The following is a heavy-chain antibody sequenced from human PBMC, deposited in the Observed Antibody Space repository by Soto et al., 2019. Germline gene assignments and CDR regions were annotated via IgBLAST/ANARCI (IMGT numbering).Heavy chain of an antibody. CDR1: GITFSDYS. J-gene: IGHJ6*02. Sequence: EVQLVESGGGLVKPGGSLRLSCTASGITFSDYSMNWVRQTPGKGLEWVSSISGSSSYIYYADSVKGRFTISRDNAKNSLHLQMNSLRDDDTAVYYCASLRGGMDVWGQGTTVTVSS. V-gene: IGHV3-21*01. CDR2: ISGSSSYI. D-gene: IGHD3-10*01. CDR3: ASLRGGMDV.